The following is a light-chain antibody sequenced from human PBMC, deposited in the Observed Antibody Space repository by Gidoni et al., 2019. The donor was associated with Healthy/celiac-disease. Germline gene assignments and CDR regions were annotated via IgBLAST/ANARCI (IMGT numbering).Light chain of an antibody. CDR2: GNS. Sequence: QSVLTQPPPVSGAPGQRVTISFTGSSSNIGAGYDVHWYQQLPGTAPKLLIYGNSNRPSGVPDRFSGSKSGTSASLAITGLQAEDEADYYCQSYDSSLSGWVFGGGTKLTVL. V-gene: IGLV1-40*01. J-gene: IGLJ3*02. CDR1: SSNIGAGYD. CDR3: QSYDSSLSGWV.